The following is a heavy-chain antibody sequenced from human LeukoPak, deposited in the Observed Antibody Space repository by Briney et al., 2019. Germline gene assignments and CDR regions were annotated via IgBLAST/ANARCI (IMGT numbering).Heavy chain of an antibody. V-gene: IGHV1-8*03. CDR1: GYTFTSYD. D-gene: IGHD2-2*01. J-gene: IGHJ3*02. CDR3: ARMASGVVPAADSPDAFDI. CDR2: MNPNSGNT. Sequence: ASVKVSCKASGYTFTSYDINWVRQATGQGLEWMGWMNPNSGNTGYAQKFQGRVTITRNTSISTAYMELSSLRSEDTAVYYCARMASGVVPAADSPDAFDIWGQGTMVTVSS.